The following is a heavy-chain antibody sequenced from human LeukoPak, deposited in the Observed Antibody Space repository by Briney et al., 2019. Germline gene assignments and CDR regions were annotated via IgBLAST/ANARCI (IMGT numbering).Heavy chain of an antibody. CDR1: GYTFTSYY. CDR2: INPSGGST. Sequence: ASVKVSCKASGYTFTSYYMHWVRQAPGQGLEWMGIINPSGGSTSYAQKFQGRVTMTRDMSTSTDYLELSSLRSEDTAVYYCARDNSVGDYAWWFDPWGQGTLVTVSS. J-gene: IGHJ5*02. D-gene: IGHD1-26*01. CDR3: ARDNSVGDYAWWFDP. V-gene: IGHV1-46*01.